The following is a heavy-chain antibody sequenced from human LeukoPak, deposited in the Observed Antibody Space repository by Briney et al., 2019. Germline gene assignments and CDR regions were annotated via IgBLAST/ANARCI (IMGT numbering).Heavy chain of an antibody. J-gene: IGHJ6*03. Sequence: SVKVSCKASGGTLSSYAISWVRQAPGQELEWMGGIFPIFGTANYAQKLQGRVTITTDESTITAYMELSSLRSEDTAVYYCARASRGGSSWPYYYYYMDVWGKGTTVTVSS. CDR2: IFPIFGTA. V-gene: IGHV1-69*05. D-gene: IGHD6-13*01. CDR3: ARASRGGSSWPYYYYYMDV. CDR1: GGTLSSYA.